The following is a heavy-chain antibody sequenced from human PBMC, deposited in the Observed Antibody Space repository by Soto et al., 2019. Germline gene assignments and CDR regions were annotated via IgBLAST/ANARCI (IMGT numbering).Heavy chain of an antibody. CDR3: ARGSSPHYGMDV. D-gene: IGHD6-6*01. Sequence: QVQLQESGPGLMKPSQTLSLTCSVSGGSITSGGFFWSWVRQDPGEGLELIAYIYYSGYTYYHPPLKSRLSISMDTSKNQFSLKLSSVTAADTAVYYCARGSSPHYGMDVWGQGTTVTVSS. CDR1: GGSITSGGFF. CDR2: IYYSGYT. J-gene: IGHJ6*02. V-gene: IGHV4-31*03.